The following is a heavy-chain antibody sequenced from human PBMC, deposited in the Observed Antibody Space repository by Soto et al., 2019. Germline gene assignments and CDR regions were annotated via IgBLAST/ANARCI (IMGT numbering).Heavy chain of an antibody. V-gene: IGHV1-69*06. CDR3: ARDSYYISGYGLGRRHNALDI. CDR1: GGTFSSYA. D-gene: IGHD3-22*01. J-gene: IGHJ3*02. CDR2: IIPLFGTA. Sequence: ASVKVSCKASGGTFSSYAISWVRQAPGQGLEWMGGIIPLFGTANYAQKFQGRVTITAEKSTSTAYWEMSSRRCEDSAVYYCARDSYYISGYGLGRRHNALDIWGQGTMVTVSS.